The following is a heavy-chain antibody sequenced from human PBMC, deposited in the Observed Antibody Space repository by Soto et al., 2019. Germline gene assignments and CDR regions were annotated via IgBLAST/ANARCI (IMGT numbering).Heavy chain of an antibody. J-gene: IGHJ4*02. CDR2: VYPADSDP. CDR1: GYSFTRYW. Sequence: GESLKISCKGSGYSFTRYWIGWVRQMPGKGLEWAGIVYPADSDPRYSPSFRGQVTISADKSINTAYLQWSSLKASDTAMYYCARQYDSSGYTFDYWGQGTLVTVSS. CDR3: ARQYDSSGYTFDY. D-gene: IGHD3-22*01. V-gene: IGHV5-51*01.